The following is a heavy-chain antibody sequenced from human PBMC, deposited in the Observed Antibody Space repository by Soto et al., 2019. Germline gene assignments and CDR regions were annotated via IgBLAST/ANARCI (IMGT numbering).Heavy chain of an antibody. CDR3: ARAAFPTIINWFDP. J-gene: IGHJ5*02. Sequence: QVQLVESGGGVVQPGRSLRLSCVGSGFIYSSYGMHWVRQAPGKGLEWVAVIWDDGSDKYYADSVRGRFTVSRDNSQNTLYLRMNSLRDDDTAIYYCARAAFPTIINWFDPWGQGTLVTVSS. CDR2: IWDDGSDK. V-gene: IGHV3-33*01. CDR1: GFIYSSYG.